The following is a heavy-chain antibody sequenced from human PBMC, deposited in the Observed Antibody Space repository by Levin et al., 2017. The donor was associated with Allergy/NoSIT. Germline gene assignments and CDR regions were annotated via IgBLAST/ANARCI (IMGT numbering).Heavy chain of an antibody. CDR3: AKDPIAVAGSYFDY. D-gene: IGHD6-19*01. Sequence: GESLKISCAASGFTFSSYAMSWVRQAPGKGLEWVSAISGSGGSTYYADSVKGRFTISRDNSKNTLYLQMNSLRAEDTAVYYCAKDPIAVAGSYFDYWGQGTLVTVSS. V-gene: IGHV3-23*01. CDR2: ISGSGGST. CDR1: GFTFSSYA. J-gene: IGHJ4*02.